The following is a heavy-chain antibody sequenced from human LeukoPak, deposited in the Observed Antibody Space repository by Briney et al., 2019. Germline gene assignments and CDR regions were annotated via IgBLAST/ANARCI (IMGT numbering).Heavy chain of an antibody. CDR1: GDSVSSNDAA. Sequence: SQTLSLTCAISGDSVSSNDAAWNWIRQSPSRGLEWLGRTVYRSKWSYDYAVSVRGRITINPDTSKNQFSLQLSSVTPEDTAVYYCARENTLVRGVINPLDYWGQGTLVTVSP. V-gene: IGHV6-1*01. D-gene: IGHD3-10*01. CDR3: ARENTLVRGVINPLDY. J-gene: IGHJ4*02. CDR2: TVYRSKWSY.